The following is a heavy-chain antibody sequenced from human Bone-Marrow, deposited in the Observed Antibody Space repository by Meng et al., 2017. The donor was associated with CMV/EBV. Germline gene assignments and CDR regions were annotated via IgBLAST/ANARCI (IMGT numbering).Heavy chain of an antibody. J-gene: IGHJ4*02. V-gene: IGHV1-46*01. CDR3: AAKIDITYFDF. CDR1: GYTFTAYY. CDR2: INPNGGTT. Sequence: ASVKVSCKFSGYTFTAYYIHWVRQAPGQGLEWMGIINPNGGTTAYAQKFQGRVTMTGDTSTSTIYMELNSLRSEDTAVYFCAAKIDITYFDFWGQGTLVTVSS. D-gene: IGHD1-14*01.